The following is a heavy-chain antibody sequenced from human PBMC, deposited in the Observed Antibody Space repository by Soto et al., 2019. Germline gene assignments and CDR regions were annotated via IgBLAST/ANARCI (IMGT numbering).Heavy chain of an antibody. V-gene: IGHV4-34*01. Sequence: SETLSLTCAVYGGSFSGYYWSWIRQPPGKGLEWIGEINHSGSTNYNPSLKSRVTISVDTSKNQFSLKLSSVTAADTAVYYCATTGGSYYYYYMDVWGKGTTVTVSS. CDR3: ATTGGSYYYYYMDV. CDR1: GGSFSGYY. J-gene: IGHJ6*03. D-gene: IGHD6-25*01. CDR2: INHSGST.